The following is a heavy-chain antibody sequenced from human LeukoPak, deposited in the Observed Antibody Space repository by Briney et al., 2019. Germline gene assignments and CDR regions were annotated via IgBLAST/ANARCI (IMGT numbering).Heavy chain of an antibody. Sequence: ASVKVSCKVSGYTLTEMSIHWVRQAPGGALEWMGGFDPEDGETVYAPKFQGRVTMTEDTSADTAYMELSSLRSEDTAVYYCTTCLNGAGQPVAIYYYGMDVWGQGTAVTVSS. J-gene: IGHJ6*02. CDR1: GYTLTEMS. V-gene: IGHV1-24*01. CDR3: TTCLNGAGQPVAIYYYGMDV. D-gene: IGHD2-2*01. CDR2: FDPEDGET.